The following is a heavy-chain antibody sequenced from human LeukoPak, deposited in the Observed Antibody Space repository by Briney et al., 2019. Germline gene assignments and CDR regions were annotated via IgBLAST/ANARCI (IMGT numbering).Heavy chain of an antibody. J-gene: IGHJ6*02. CDR1: GGTFSSYA. CDR2: IIPIFGTA. Sequence: SVKVSCKASGGTFSSYAISWVRQAPGQGLEWMGGIIPIFGTANYAQKFQGRVTITADESTSTAYMELSSLRSEDTAVYYCARAPYSSSWYFSRYYYGMDVWGQGTTVTVSS. D-gene: IGHD6-13*01. CDR3: ARAPYSSSWYFSRYYYGMDV. V-gene: IGHV1-69*13.